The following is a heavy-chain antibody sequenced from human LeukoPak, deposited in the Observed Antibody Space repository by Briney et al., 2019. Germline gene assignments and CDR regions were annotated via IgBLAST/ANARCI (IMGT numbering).Heavy chain of an antibody. CDR2: ISYDGSNK. CDR1: GFTFSSYA. J-gene: IGHJ3*02. V-gene: IGHV3-30*14. CDR3: ARAPDGYEAFDI. D-gene: IGHD3-22*01. Sequence: GGSLRLSCAASGFTFSSYAMHWVRQAPGKGLEWVAVISYDGSNKYYADSVKGRFTISRDNSKNTLYLQMNSLRAEDTAVYYCARAPDGYEAFDIWGQGTMVTVSS.